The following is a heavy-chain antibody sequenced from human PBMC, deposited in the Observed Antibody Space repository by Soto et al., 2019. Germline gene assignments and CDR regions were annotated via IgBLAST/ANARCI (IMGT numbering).Heavy chain of an antibody. D-gene: IGHD4-4*01. CDR2: INHSGST. CDR1: GGSFSGYY. Sequence: SETLSLTCAVYGGSFSGYYWSWIRQPPGKGLEWIGEINHSGSTNYNPSLKSRVTISVDTSNNQFSLKPSSVTAADTAVYYCARSNYVGYFDYWGQGTLVTVSS. J-gene: IGHJ4*02. CDR3: ARSNYVGYFDY. V-gene: IGHV4-34*01.